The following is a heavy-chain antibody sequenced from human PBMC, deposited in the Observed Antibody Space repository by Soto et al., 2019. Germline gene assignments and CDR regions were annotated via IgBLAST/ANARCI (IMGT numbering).Heavy chain of an antibody. CDR3: ARSSSSSNDALDI. V-gene: IGHV4-31*03. CDR1: GGSISSGGYY. Sequence: SETLSLTCTVSGGSISSGGYYWSWIRQHPGKGLEWIGYIYYSGSTYYNPSLKSRVTISVDTSKNQFSLRLSSVTAADTAVYYCARSSSSSNDALDIWGQGTMVTV. CDR2: IYYSGST. D-gene: IGHD6-6*01. J-gene: IGHJ3*02.